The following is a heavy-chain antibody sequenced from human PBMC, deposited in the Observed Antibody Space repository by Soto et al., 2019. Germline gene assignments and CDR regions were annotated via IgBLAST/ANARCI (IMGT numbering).Heavy chain of an antibody. CDR1: GYTFTVYY. V-gene: IGHV1-2*02. D-gene: IGHD3-16*02. CDR3: ARVSVPYYYYGMDV. J-gene: IGHJ6*02. CDR2: INPNNGGT. Sequence: ASVKVSCKASGYTFTVYYMHWVRQAPGQGLEWMGWINPNNGGTNYAQKFQGRVTMTRNTSISTAYMELSRLRSDDTAVYYCARVSVPYYYYGMDVWGQRTTFTVSS.